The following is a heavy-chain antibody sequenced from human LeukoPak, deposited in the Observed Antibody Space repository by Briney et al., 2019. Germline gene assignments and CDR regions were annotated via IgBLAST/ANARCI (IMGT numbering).Heavy chain of an antibody. CDR1: GFTFSSYW. D-gene: IGHD3-10*01. CDR3: ARVLRPITMVRGGFLFDP. V-gene: IGHV3-7*01. CDR2: IKQDGSEK. J-gene: IGHJ5*02. Sequence: PGGSLRLSCAASGFTFSSYWMSWVRQAPGKGLEWVANIKQDGSEKYYVDSVKGRFTISRDNAKNSLYLQMNSLRAEDTAVYYCARVLRPITMVRGGFLFDPWGQGTLVTVSS.